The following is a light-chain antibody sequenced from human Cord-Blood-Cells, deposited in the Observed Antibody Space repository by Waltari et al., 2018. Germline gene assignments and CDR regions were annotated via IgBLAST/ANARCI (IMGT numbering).Light chain of an antibody. J-gene: IGLJ3*02. V-gene: IGLV3-25*03. CDR3: QSADSSGNWV. CDR1: ASPKLY. CDR2: KDS. Sequence: SYELTQPPSVSMSPGQTARIPCSGDASPKLYAYWSHQKPGQAPVLVIYKDSERPSGIPERFSGSSSGKTVTLTISGVQAEDEADYYCQSADSSGNWVFGGGTKLTVL.